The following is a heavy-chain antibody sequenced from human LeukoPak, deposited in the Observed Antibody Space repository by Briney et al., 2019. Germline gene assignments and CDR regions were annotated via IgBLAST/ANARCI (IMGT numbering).Heavy chain of an antibody. CDR3: VRDSYTREWHGIESDY. CDR2: IKQDGSLT. CDR1: GFIFSDFW. Sequence: GGSLRLSCATAGFIFSDFWMTWVRQAPGKGLEWVANIKQDGSLTFYMGSAKGRFTISRDNAKSSLYLQMNSLRVGDTAIYYCVRDSYTREWHGIESDYWGQGTLVTVSS. D-gene: IGHD6-13*01. J-gene: IGHJ4*02. V-gene: IGHV3-7*03.